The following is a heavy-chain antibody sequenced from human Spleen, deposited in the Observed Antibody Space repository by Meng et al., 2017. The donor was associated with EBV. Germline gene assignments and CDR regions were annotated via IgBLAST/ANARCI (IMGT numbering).Heavy chain of an antibody. CDR3: ARGHSSDWDYFFDS. CDR1: GVSAPRGGYY. D-gene: IGHD6-19*01. V-gene: IGHV4-61*08. Sequence: VPPQEFGPRLAEPSNTLSLSCSVSGVSAPRGGYYWTWIPQSPGKGLEWIGYIHYGGASNYNPSLKGRVTISLDTSKNQVSLRVNAVTAADTAVYFCARGHSSDWDYFFDSWGLGTLVTVSS. CDR2: IHYGGAS. J-gene: IGHJ4*02.